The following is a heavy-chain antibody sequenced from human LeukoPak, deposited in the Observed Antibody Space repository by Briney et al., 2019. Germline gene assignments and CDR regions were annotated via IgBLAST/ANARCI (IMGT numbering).Heavy chain of an antibody. J-gene: IGHJ4*02. CDR2: ISPDGTTA. D-gene: IGHD3-22*01. Sequence: GGSLRLSCEASGFTFSNYWMHWVRQAPGKGLLWVSRISPDGTTAYDADSVKGRFAISRDNAKNTLYLQMNSLGAEDTAVYYCAKSSYYDSSGYYREYYFDYWGQGTLVTVSS. CDR1: GFTFSNYW. V-gene: IGHV3-74*01. CDR3: AKSSYYDSSGYYREYYFDY.